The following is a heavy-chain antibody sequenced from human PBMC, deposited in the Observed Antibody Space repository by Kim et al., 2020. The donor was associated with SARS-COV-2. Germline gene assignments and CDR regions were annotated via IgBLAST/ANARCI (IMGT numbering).Heavy chain of an antibody. Sequence: GGSLRLSCAASGFTFSSYSMNWVRQAPGKGLEWVSSISSSSSYIYYADSVKGRFTISRDNAKNSLYLQMNSLRAEDTAVYYCARDRDCSGGSCYPYYFDYRGQGTLVTVSS. CDR1: GFTFSSYS. J-gene: IGHJ4*02. D-gene: IGHD2-15*01. CDR2: ISSSSSYI. CDR3: ARDRDCSGGSCYPYYFDY. V-gene: IGHV3-21*01.